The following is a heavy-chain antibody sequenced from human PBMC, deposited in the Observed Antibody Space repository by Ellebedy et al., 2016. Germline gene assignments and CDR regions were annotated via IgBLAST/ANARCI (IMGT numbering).Heavy chain of an antibody. Sequence: GGSLRLSCAASGFTFSSYWMSWVRQAPGKGLEWVANIKQDGSEKYYVDSVKGRFTISRDNAKNSLYLQMNSLRAEDTAVYYCATGGTMVRGVIEGTFDYWGQGTLVTVSS. CDR1: GFTFSSYW. CDR3: ATGGTMVRGVIEGTFDY. CDR2: IKQDGSEK. V-gene: IGHV3-7*02. D-gene: IGHD3-10*01. J-gene: IGHJ4*02.